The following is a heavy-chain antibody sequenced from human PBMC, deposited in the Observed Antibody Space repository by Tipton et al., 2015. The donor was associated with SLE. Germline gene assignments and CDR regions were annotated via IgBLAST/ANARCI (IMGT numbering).Heavy chain of an antibody. Sequence: TLSLTCTVSGGSISSHYWSWIRQPPGKGLEWIGYIYYSGSTNYNPSLKSRVTISVDTSKNQFSLKLSSVTAADTAVYYCARGYSSSSSYFDYWGQGTLVTVAS. J-gene: IGHJ4*02. D-gene: IGHD6-13*01. CDR2: IYYSGST. CDR3: ARGYSSSSSYFDY. V-gene: IGHV4-59*11. CDR1: GGSISSHY.